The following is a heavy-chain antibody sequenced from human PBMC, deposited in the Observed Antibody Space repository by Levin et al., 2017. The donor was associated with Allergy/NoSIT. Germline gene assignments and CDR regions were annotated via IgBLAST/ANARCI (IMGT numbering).Heavy chain of an antibody. J-gene: IGHJ4*02. Sequence: QTGGSLRLSCAASGFTFDDYAMHWVRQAPGKGLEWVSGISWNSGSIGYADSVKGRFTISRDNAKNSLYLQMNSLRAEDTALYYCAKDAGRAAGFDYWGQGTLVTVSS. CDR3: AKDAGRAAGFDY. CDR2: ISWNSGSI. CDR1: GFTFDDYA. D-gene: IGHD6-13*01. V-gene: IGHV3-9*01.